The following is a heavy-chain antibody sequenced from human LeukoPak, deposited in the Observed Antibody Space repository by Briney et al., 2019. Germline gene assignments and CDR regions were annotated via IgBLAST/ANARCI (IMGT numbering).Heavy chain of an antibody. V-gene: IGHV3-23*01. J-gene: IGHJ5*02. CDR1: GFTFSSYG. CDR3: TAGWFDP. D-gene: IGHD2-21*02. Sequence: GGTLRLSCAASGFTFSSYGMNWVRQAPGKGLEWVSNIRGSGGSTYYADSVKGRFTISRDNSKNTLYLQMNSLRAEDTAVYYLTAGWFDPWGQGTLVTVSS. CDR2: IRGSGGST.